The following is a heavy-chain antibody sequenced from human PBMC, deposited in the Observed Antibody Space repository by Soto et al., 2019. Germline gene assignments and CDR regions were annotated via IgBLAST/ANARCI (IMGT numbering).Heavy chain of an antibody. Sequence: ASVKVSCKXSGYTFTSYYMHWVRQAPGQGLEWMGIINPSGGSTSYAQKFQGRVTMTRDTSTSTVYMELSSLRSEDTAVYYCARDGRPYHDFWSGSNDVGFSWFDPWGQGTLVTVSS. D-gene: IGHD3-3*01. CDR1: GYTFTSYY. J-gene: IGHJ5*02. CDR3: ARDGRPYHDFWSGSNDVGFSWFDP. V-gene: IGHV1-46*01. CDR2: INPSGGST.